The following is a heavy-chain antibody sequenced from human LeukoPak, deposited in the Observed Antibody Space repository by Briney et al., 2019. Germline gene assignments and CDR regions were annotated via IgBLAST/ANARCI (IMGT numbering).Heavy chain of an antibody. CDR3: ASGDGHGFDI. CDR2: ITSDGSST. J-gene: IGHJ3*02. Sequence: PGGSLRLSCAASGFTFTSYWMHWVRQVPGKGLVWVSRITSDGSSTSYAGSVKGRFTISGDNAKNTLYLQMNSLRPEDTAVYYCASGDGHGFDIWGQGTMVTVSS. CDR1: GFTFTSYW. D-gene: IGHD5-24*01. V-gene: IGHV3-74*01.